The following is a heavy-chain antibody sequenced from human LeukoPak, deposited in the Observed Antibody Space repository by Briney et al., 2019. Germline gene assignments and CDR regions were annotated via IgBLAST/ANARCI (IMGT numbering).Heavy chain of an antibody. CDR2: ISSSGSTI. D-gene: IGHD4-23*01. Sequence: LSLTCTVSGGSISSSNYYWGWIRQAPGKGLEWVSYISSSGSTIYYADSVKGRFTISRDNAKNSLYLQMNSLRAEDTAVYYCARAETVVTYYWGQGTLVTVSS. V-gene: IGHV3-11*01. CDR1: GGSISSSNYY. J-gene: IGHJ4*02. CDR3: ARAETVVTYY.